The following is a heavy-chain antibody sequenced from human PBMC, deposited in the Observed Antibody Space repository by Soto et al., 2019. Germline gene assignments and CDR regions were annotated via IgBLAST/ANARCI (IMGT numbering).Heavy chain of an antibody. D-gene: IGHD3-3*01. CDR1: GFTFSSNA. CDR2: ISYDGGNT. J-gene: IGHJ6*03. CDR3: ANDFWSGYYMPYYTDV. Sequence: QVQLVESGGGVVQPGRSLRLSCAASGFTFSSNAMHWVRQAPGKGLEWVAVISYDGGNTYYADSVKGRFTISRDNSKNTLYLQMNSLRAEDTAVYYCANDFWSGYYMPYYTDVWGRGTTVTVSS. V-gene: IGHV3-30*18.